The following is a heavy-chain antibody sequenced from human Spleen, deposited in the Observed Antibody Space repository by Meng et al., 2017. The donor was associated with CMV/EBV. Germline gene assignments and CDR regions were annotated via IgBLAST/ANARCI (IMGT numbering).Heavy chain of an antibody. D-gene: IGHD3-10*01. J-gene: IGHJ6*02. CDR3: ARDPGLYGMDV. CDR1: GFTFSSYS. V-gene: IGHV3-21*04. Sequence: GGSLRLSCAASGFTFSSYSMIWVRQAPGKGLEWVASITSSGGYVYYADSVKGRFTISRDNAKNSLYLQMNSLRAEDTAVYYCARDPGLYGMDVWGQGTTVTVSS. CDR2: ITSSGGYV.